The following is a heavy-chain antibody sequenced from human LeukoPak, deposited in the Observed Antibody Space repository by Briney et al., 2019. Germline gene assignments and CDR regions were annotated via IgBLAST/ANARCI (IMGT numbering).Heavy chain of an antibody. CDR3: AGGVGHAFDI. J-gene: IGHJ3*02. Sequence: ETLSLTCAVYGGSFSGYYWSWIRQPPGKGLEWIGEINHSGSTNYNPSLKSRVTMSVDTSKNQFSLKLSSVTAADTAVYYCAGGVGHAFDIWGQGTMVTVSS. V-gene: IGHV4-34*01. D-gene: IGHD2-15*01. CDR1: GGSFSGYY. CDR2: INHSGST.